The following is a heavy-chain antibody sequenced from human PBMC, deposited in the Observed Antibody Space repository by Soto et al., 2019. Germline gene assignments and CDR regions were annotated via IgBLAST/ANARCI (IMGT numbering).Heavy chain of an antibody. D-gene: IGHD4-17*01. CDR3: ASRRSYGDSDY. Sequence: QVQLQESGPGLVKPSETLSLTCTVSGDSISSYYWSWIRQPPGKGLEWIGYIYYIGGTNYNPSLKSRVTISVDTAKNQFSLKLSSVTAADTAVYYCASRRSYGDSDYWGQGTLVTVSS. CDR2: IYYIGGT. CDR1: GDSISSYY. J-gene: IGHJ4*02. V-gene: IGHV4-59*08.